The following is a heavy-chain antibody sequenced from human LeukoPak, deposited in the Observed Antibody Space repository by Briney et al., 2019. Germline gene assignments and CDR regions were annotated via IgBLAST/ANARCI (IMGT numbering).Heavy chain of an antibody. D-gene: IGHD6-13*01. Sequence: GGSLRLSCAASGFTFSSYAMSWVRQAPGKGLEWVSSISSSSSYIYYADSVKGRFTISRDNAKNSLYLQMNSLTAEDTAVYYCARDSSSWYDYWGQGTLVTVSS. CDR1: GFTFSSYA. CDR3: ARDSSSWYDY. CDR2: ISSSSSYI. J-gene: IGHJ4*02. V-gene: IGHV3-21*01.